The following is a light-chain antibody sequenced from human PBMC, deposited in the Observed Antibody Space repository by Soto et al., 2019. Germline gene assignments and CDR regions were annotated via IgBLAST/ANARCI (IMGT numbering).Light chain of an antibody. V-gene: IGKV3-20*01. Sequence: EIVLTQSPATLSLSPVERATLSCMASQSVSSNLAWYQQKPGQAPRLLIYGASTRATDIPDRFSGSGSGTDFTLSISRLEPEDFAVYYCQQYGSSQKTFGQGTKVDIK. CDR2: GAS. CDR1: QSVSSN. J-gene: IGKJ1*01. CDR3: QQYGSSQKT.